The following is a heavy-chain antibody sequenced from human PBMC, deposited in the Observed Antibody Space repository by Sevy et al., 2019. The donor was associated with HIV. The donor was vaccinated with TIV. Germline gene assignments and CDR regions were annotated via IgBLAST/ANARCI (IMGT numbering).Heavy chain of an antibody. CDR3: AREGYGDYTYFDY. Sequence: SETLSLTCTVSGGSISSYYWSWIRQPPGKGLEWIGYIYYSGSTNYNPSLKSRVTISVDTSKNQFSLKLSSVTAADTAWYYCAREGYGDYTYFDYWGRGTLVTVSS. CDR2: IYYSGST. D-gene: IGHD4-17*01. V-gene: IGHV4-59*01. J-gene: IGHJ4*02. CDR1: GGSISSYY.